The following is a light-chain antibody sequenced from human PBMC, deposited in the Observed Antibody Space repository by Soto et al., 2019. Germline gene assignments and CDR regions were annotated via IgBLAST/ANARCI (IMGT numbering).Light chain of an antibody. J-gene: IGLJ1*01. CDR3: SSYAGSKYV. V-gene: IGLV2-8*01. CDR2: EVS. CDR1: SSDVGAYNS. Sequence: QSALTQPPSASGSPGPSVTISCTGTSSDVGAYNSVSWYLQHPGKAPKLMIYEVSKRPSGVPDRFSGSKSGNTASLTVSGLQAEDEADYYCSSYAGSKYVFGTGTKVTVL.